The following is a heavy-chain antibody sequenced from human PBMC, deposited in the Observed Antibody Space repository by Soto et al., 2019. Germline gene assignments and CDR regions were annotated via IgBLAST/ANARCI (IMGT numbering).Heavy chain of an antibody. CDR2: ISYDGSNK. CDR1: GFTFSSYA. D-gene: IGHD3-16*02. J-gene: IGHJ4*02. Sequence: GGSLRLSCAASGFTFSSYAMHWVRQAPGKGLEWVAVISYDGSNKYYADSVKGRFTISRDNSKNTLYLQMNSLRAEDTAVYYCLRNTPTRSFDYWGQGTLVTVSS. V-gene: IGHV3-30-3*01. CDR3: LRNTPTRSFDY.